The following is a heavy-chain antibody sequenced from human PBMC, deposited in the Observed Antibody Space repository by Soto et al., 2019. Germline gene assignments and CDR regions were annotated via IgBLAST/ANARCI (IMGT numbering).Heavy chain of an antibody. D-gene: IGHD3-22*01. CDR1: GGSISSYY. V-gene: IGHV4-4*07. Sequence: QVQLQESGPGLVKPSETLSLTCTVSGGSISSYYWSWIRQPAGKGLEWIGRIYTSGSTNYNPALKSRVTMSVDTSKNPFPLNLSSVNDADTAVYYCARDNLGYASSRYYAYWYFHIWSRGTMVAVPS. CDR2: IYTSGST. J-gene: IGHJ2*01. CDR3: ARDNLGYASSRYYAYWYFHI.